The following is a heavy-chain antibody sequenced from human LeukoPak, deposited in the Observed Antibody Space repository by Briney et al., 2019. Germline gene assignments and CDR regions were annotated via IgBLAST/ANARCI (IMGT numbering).Heavy chain of an antibody. CDR1: GYTFTSYD. Sequence: ASVKVSCKASGYTFTSYDINWVRQATGQGLEWMGWMNPNSGNTGYAQKFQGRVTMTRDTSISTAYMELSSLRSDDTAVYYCARKFLGSRGYYFDYWGQGTLVTVSS. J-gene: IGHJ4*02. CDR3: ARKFLGSRGYYFDY. CDR2: MNPNSGNT. V-gene: IGHV1-8*01. D-gene: IGHD3-10*01.